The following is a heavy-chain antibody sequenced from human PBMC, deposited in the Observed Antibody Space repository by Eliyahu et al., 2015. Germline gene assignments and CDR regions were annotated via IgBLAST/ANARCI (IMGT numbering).Heavy chain of an antibody. CDR3: AKVPGRNWYDH. V-gene: IGHV3-7*01. J-gene: IGHJ5*02. Sequence: EVHLVESGGXLVQPGGSLXLSXGPSGFPFSYHYLSWVRQAPGKGLEWVATIKQDGSEKYYADSVKGRFTISRDNAKNSLYLQMNSLRVDDTGVYYCAKVPGRNWYDHWGQGTLVTVSS. CDR2: IKQDGSEK. CDR1: GFPFSYHY.